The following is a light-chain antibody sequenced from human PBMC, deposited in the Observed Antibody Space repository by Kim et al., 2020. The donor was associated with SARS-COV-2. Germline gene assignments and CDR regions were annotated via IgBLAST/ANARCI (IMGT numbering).Light chain of an antibody. J-gene: IGLJ2*01. CDR3: NSRDSNDNVV. CDR2: GKN. Sequence: VALRQTVRITCQGDSLRSYYATWYQQKPGQAPILVIYGKNNRPSGIPDRFSGSSSGKTASLTITGTQAGDEADYYCNSRDSNDNVVFGGGTKLTVL. CDR1: SLRSYY. V-gene: IGLV3-19*01.